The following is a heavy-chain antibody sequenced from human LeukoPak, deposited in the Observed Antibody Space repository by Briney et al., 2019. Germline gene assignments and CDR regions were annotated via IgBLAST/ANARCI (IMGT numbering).Heavy chain of an antibody. V-gene: IGHV3-64D*06. CDR3: AYSSGYYH. Sequence: GGSLRLSCAASGFTFSRYAMHWVRQAPGKGLEYVSAITSNGGTTYYADSVKGRFTISRDNSKNTLYLHMSTLRPEDTAVYYCAYSSGYYHWGQGALVTVSS. J-gene: IGHJ1*01. CDR2: ITSNGGTT. D-gene: IGHD3-22*01. CDR1: GFTFSRYA.